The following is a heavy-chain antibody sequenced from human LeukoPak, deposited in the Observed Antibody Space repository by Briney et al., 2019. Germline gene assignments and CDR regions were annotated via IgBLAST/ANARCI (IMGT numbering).Heavy chain of an antibody. CDR2: ISAYNGNT. V-gene: IGHV1-18*01. Sequence: ASVKVSCKASGGTFSSYALSWMRQAPGQGLEWMGWISAYNGNTNYAQKLQGRVTMTTDTSTSTAYMELRSLRSDDTAVYYCARDLEDYDADDAFDIWGQGTMVTVSS. D-gene: IGHD4-17*01. J-gene: IGHJ3*02. CDR1: GGTFSSYA. CDR3: ARDLEDYDADDAFDI.